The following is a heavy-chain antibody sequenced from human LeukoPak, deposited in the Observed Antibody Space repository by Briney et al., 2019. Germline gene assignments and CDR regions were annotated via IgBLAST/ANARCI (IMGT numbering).Heavy chain of an antibody. V-gene: IGHV3-23*01. CDR2: ISGSGGST. J-gene: IGHJ3*02. D-gene: IGHD3-10*01. CDR3: AKDYYGSGSYYAI. Sequence: GGSLRLSCAASGFTFSSYAMSWVRQAPGKGPEWVSAISGSGGSTYYADSVKGRFTISRDNSKNTLYLQMNSLRAEDTAVYYCAKDYYGSGSYYAIWGQGTMVTVSS. CDR1: GFTFSSYA.